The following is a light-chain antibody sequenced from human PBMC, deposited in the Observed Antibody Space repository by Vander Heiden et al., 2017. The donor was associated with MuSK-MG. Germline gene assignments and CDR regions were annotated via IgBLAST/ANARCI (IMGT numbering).Light chain of an antibody. CDR3: QYADSSGIYSV. V-gene: IGLV3-25*03. Sequence: SYELTQPPSVSVSPGQTARFSCSGEALPKQYAYWYQQRPGQAPLWIIFNDSERPLGIPERFSGYSSGTNATSQTSGVQAEDEADDYCQYADSSGIYSVFGGGTRFTVL. J-gene: IGLJ1*01. CDR2: NDS. CDR1: ALPKQY.